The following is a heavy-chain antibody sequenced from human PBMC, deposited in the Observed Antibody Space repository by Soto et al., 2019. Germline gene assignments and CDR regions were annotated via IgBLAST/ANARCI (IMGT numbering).Heavy chain of an antibody. CDR3: ARAPPGYSDYGPPIDY. CDR1: GYTFTGNY. D-gene: IGHD5-12*01. CDR2: INPNSGGT. Sequence: SGKVSCKASGYTFTGNYMHWVRQAPGQGLEWMGWINPNSGGTNYAQKFQGWVTVTRDTSISTAYMELSRLRSDDTAVYYCARAPPGYSDYGPPIDYWGQGTLVTVSS. V-gene: IGHV1-2*04. J-gene: IGHJ4*02.